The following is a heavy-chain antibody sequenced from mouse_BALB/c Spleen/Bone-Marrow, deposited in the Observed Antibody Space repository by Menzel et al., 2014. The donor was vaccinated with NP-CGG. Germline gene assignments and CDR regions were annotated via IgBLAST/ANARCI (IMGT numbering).Heavy chain of an antibody. CDR1: GFNIIYAY. CDR2: IYPANGNT. J-gene: IGHJ3*01. Sequence: VQLQQSGAELVKPGASVKLSCTASGFNIIYAYIHWVKRRPEQGLEWIGRIYPANGNTNYDPKFQGKATITADTSSNTAYLHLNSLTSEDTAVYYCARSPGEENYWGQGTLVTVSA. CDR3: ARSPGEENY. V-gene: IGHV14-3*02.